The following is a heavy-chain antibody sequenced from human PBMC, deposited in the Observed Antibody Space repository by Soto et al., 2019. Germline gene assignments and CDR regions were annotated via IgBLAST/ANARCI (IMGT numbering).Heavy chain of an antibody. V-gene: IGHV1-8*01. CDR2: MKPYNGKT. CDR3: ARPLCSSTRCGPYFFDS. D-gene: IGHD2-2*01. J-gene: IGHJ4*02. Sequence: QVQLVQSGAEVKKPGASVKVSCKASGYTFTSNDINWVRQAPGQGPEWMGWMKPYNGKTGFAQKFQGRITMARNTSISTAYMELSSLRSDDTAVYFCARPLCSSTRCGPYFFDSWGQGSLVTVSS. CDR1: GYTFTSND.